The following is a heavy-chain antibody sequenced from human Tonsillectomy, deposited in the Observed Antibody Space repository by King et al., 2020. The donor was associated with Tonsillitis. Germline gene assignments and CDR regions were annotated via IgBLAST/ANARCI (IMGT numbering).Heavy chain of an antibody. CDR3: ARDRDDYIFDY. CDR2: ISYDGSNK. Sequence: VQLVESGGGVVQPGRSLRLSCAASGFTFSSYDMHWVRQAPGKGLEWVAVISYDGSNKYYADSVQGRFTISRENSKNTLYLQMHSLRAEDTAVYYCARDRDDYIFDYWGQGTLVTVSS. V-gene: IGHV3-33*05. J-gene: IGHJ4*02. D-gene: IGHD4/OR15-4a*01. CDR1: GFTFSSYD.